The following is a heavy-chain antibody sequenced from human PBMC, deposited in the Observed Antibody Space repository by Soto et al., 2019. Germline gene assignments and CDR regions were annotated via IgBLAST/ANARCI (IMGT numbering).Heavy chain of an antibody. CDR2: ISSNGRNT. J-gene: IGHJ4*02. CDR3: VKASTVTGVGGYR. CDR1: GFAFSSYW. Sequence: EVQLVESGGGLVQPGGSLRLSCAASGFAFSSYWMQWVRQAPGKGPVWVSRISSNGRNTTYADPVKRRFTVSRDNAKNTLHLQMTSLRDDDTAVYYCVKASTVTGVGGYRWGQGTLVTVSS. D-gene: IGHD6-19*01. V-gene: IGHV3-74*03.